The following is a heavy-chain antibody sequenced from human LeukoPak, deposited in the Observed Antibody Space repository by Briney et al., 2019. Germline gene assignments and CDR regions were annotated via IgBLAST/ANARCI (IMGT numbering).Heavy chain of an antibody. J-gene: IGHJ4*02. V-gene: IGHV3-30*18. Sequence: GGSLRLSCATSGFTFSSYGMHWVRQAPGKGLEWVAVISYDGTNKYYADSVKGRFTISRDNSKSTLYLQMNSLRAEDTAVYYCAKENDFVYWGQGTLVTVSS. CDR1: GFTFSSYG. D-gene: IGHD3-3*01. CDR2: ISYDGTNK. CDR3: AKENDFVY.